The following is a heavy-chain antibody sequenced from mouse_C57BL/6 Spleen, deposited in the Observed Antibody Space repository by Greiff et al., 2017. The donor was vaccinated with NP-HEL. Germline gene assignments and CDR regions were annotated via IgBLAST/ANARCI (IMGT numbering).Heavy chain of an antibody. CDR1: GYAFSSSW. Sequence: VQLQQSGPELVKPGASVKISCKASGYAFSSSWMNWVKQRPGKGLEWIGRIYPGDGDTNYNGKFKGKATLTADKSSSTAYMQLSSLTSEDSAVYFCARRTHYDYDGAMDYWGQGTSVTVSS. CDR3: ARRTHYDYDGAMDY. D-gene: IGHD2-4*01. CDR2: IYPGDGDT. J-gene: IGHJ4*01. V-gene: IGHV1-82*01.